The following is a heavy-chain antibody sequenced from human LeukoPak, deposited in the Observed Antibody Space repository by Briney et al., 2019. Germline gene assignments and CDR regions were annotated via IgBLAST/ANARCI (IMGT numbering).Heavy chain of an antibody. CDR3: ARGGAAAGTYFDY. D-gene: IGHD6-13*01. CDR1: GYTFTGYY. CDR2: INPNSGGT. J-gene: IGHJ4*02. Sequence: ASVKVSCKASGYTFTGYYMRWVRQAPGQGLEWMGWINPNSGGTNYAQKFQGWVTMTRDTSISTAYMELSRLRSDDTAVYYCARGGAAAGTYFDYWGQGTLVTVSS. V-gene: IGHV1-2*04.